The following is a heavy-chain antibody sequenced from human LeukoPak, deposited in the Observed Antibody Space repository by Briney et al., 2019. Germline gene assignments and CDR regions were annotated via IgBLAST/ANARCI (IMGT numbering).Heavy chain of an antibody. Sequence: SETLSLTCTVSGYSISSGYYWGWIRQPPGKGLEWIGSIYHSGSTYYNPSLKSRVTISVDTSKNQFSLKLSSVTAADTAVYYWARKGVPPFCGLRGFDPWGQGTLVTVSS. J-gene: IGHJ5*02. V-gene: IGHV4-38-2*02. CDR2: IYHSGST. CDR3: ARKGVPPFCGLRGFDP. D-gene: IGHD3-3*01. CDR1: GYSISSGYY.